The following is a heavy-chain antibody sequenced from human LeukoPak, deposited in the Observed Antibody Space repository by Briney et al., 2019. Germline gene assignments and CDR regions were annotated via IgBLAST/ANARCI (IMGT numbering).Heavy chain of an antibody. CDR1: GYTFNSYY. CDR2: ITPRGGGT. CDR3: VRGIAVAGTEFDY. D-gene: IGHD6-19*01. V-gene: IGHV1-46*02. Sequence: ASVKVSCKASGYTFNSYYMHWVRQAPGQGLEWMGVITPRGGGTSYAQKFQGRVTMTRDTSTSTVYMELSSLRSEDTAVYYCVRGIAVAGTEFDYWGQGTLVTVSS. J-gene: IGHJ4*02.